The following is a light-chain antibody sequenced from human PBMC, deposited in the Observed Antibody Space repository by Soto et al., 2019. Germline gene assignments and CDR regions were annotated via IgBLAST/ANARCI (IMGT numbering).Light chain of an antibody. CDR3: QQYDNLPLT. J-gene: IGKJ3*01. Sequence: ERVMTQSPATLSVSPGERATLSCRASQSVGSNLAWYLQKPGQAPRLLIFGASSRATGVPARFSGSGSGTEFTLTINSLQSEDFAVYFCQQYDNLPLTFGPGTKVDIK. CDR1: QSVGSN. V-gene: IGKV3-15*01. CDR2: GAS.